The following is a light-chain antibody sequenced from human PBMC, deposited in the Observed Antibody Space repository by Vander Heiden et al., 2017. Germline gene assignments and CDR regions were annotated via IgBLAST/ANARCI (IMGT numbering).Light chain of an antibody. J-gene: IGKJ1*01. V-gene: IGKV3-20*01. CDR1: QSVSSSY. CDR2: GAS. CDR3: QQYGSSLWT. Sequence: EIVLTQSPGTLSSSPGESATLSCRASQSVSSSYLAWYQQKPGQAPRLLIYGASSRATGIPDRFSGSGSGTDFTLTISRLEPEDFAVYYCQQYGSSLWTFGQGTKVEIK.